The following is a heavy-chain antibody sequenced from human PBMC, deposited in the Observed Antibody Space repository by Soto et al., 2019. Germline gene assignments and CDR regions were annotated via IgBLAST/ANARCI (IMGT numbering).Heavy chain of an antibody. CDR2: VYYSGST. J-gene: IGHJ4*02. Sequence: QLQLQESGPGLVKPSETLSLTCTVSGGSISSSSYYWGWIRQPPGKGLEWIGSVYYSGSTYYNPSLKSRVTISVDTSKNQFSVKLSSVTAADTAVYYCARHSAYESFDYWGQGTLVTVSS. V-gene: IGHV4-39*01. CDR3: ARHSAYESFDY. D-gene: IGHD5-12*01. CDR1: GGSISSSSYY.